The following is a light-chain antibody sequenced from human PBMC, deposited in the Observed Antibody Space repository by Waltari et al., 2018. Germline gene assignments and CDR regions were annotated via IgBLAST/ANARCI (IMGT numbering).Light chain of an antibody. CDR3: CSYAGSRTPWV. CDR2: EGS. V-gene: IGLV2-23*01. CDR1: SSDVVNYNF. J-gene: IGLJ3*02. Sequence: QSALTQPASVSGSPGQSITISCTGSSSDVVNYNFVSWYQQHPDEAPKLVIYEGSKRPSGISIRFSGSKSGNTASLTISRLQAEDEADYYCCSYAGSRTPWVFGGGTRVTVL.